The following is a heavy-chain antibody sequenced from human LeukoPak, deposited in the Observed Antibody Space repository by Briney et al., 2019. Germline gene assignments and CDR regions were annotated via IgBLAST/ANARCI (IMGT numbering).Heavy chain of an antibody. J-gene: IGHJ4*02. CDR2: IKGDGTGT. CDR3: VSGYSSAYYDSGADY. V-gene: IGHV3-74*01. D-gene: IGHD6-19*01. CDR1: GFTFSSYW. Sequence: PGGSLRDSCAASGFTFSSYWMHWVRQAPGKGLVWVSRIKGDGTGTSYADSVKCRFTISRDNAKNTLYLQMNSLTDEDTAMYYCVSGYSSAYYDSGADYWGQGTPVTVSS.